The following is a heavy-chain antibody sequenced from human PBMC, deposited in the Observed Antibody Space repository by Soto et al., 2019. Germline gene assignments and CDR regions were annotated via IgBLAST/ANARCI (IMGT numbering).Heavy chain of an antibody. CDR1: GFTFTSSA. J-gene: IGHJ6*02. Sequence: VASVKVSCKASGFTFTSSAVQWVRQARGQRLEWIGWIVVGSGNTNYAQKFQERVTITRDMSTSTAYMELSSLRSEDTAVYYCAADRYDFWSGYPADYYYYGMDVWGQGTTVTVSS. CDR2: IVVGSGNT. CDR3: AADRYDFWSGYPADYYYYGMDV. D-gene: IGHD3-3*01. V-gene: IGHV1-58*01.